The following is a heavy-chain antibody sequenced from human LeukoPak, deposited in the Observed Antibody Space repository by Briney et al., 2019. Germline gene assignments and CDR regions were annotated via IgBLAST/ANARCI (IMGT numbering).Heavy chain of an antibody. CDR1: GYSFSSYW. CDR2: IHPDDSDT. Sequence: GESLKISCKGSGYSFSSYWIAWVRQMPGEGLEWMGIIHPDDSDTRYSPSFQGQVTISADKSIRTAYLQWSSLKASDSAMYYCARHETPLDYDSSGYNYWGQGTLVTVSS. J-gene: IGHJ4*02. CDR3: ARHETPLDYDSSGYNY. D-gene: IGHD3-22*01. V-gene: IGHV5-51*01.